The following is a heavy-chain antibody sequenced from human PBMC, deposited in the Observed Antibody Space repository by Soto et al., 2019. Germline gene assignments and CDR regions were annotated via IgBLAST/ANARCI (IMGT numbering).Heavy chain of an antibody. CDR2: IYYSGST. CDR1: GGSISSSNW. V-gene: IGHV4-39*01. Sequence: SETLSLTCAVSGGSISSSNWWSWIRQPPGKGLEWIGSIYYSGSTYYNPSLKSRVTISVDTSKNQFSLKLSSVTAADTAVYYCARHTSSGYDPDYWGQGTLVTVSS. J-gene: IGHJ4*02. CDR3: ARHTSSGYDPDY. D-gene: IGHD3-22*01.